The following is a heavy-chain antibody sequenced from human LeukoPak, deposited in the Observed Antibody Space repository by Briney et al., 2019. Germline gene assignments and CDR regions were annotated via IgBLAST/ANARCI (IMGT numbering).Heavy chain of an antibody. D-gene: IGHD6-19*01. CDR1: GFTFSSYG. CDR2: IIPIFGTA. J-gene: IGHJ4*02. CDR3: ARATVAGQFDY. V-gene: IGHV1-69*05. Sequence: GGSLRLSCAASGFTFSSYGIHWVRQAPGKGLEWMGGIIPIFGTANYAQKFQGRVTITTDESTSTAYMELSSLRSDDTAVYYCARATVAGQFDYWGQGTLVTVSS.